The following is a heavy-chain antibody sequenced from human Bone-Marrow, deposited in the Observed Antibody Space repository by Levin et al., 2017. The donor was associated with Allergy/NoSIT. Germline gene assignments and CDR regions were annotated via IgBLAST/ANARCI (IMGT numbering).Heavy chain of an antibody. CDR2: INPNSGGT. CDR3: ARGYSPPDYFSDSSDSYSSGWFFDL. D-gene: IGHD3-22*01. V-gene: IGHV1-2*04. Sequence: GESLKISCKASGYTFTGYYMHWVRQAPGQGLEWMGWINPNSGGTNYAQKFQGWVTMTRDTSTSTVYMEVNRLKPDDTAVYYCARGYSPPDYFSDSSDSYSSGWFFDLWGRGTLITVSS. CDR1: GYTFTGYY. J-gene: IGHJ2*01.